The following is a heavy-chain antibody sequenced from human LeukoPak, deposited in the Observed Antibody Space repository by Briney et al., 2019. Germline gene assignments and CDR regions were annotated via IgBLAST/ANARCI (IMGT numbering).Heavy chain of an antibody. Sequence: GXXLXISCKGSGYSFTSYWIGWVRQMPGKGLEWMGIIYPGDSDTRYSPSFQGQVTISADKSISTAYLQWSSLKASDTAMYYCARGTTVTTFYFDYWGQGTLVTVSS. CDR2: IYPGDSDT. CDR1: GYSFTSYW. CDR3: ARGTTVTTFYFDY. D-gene: IGHD4-17*01. J-gene: IGHJ4*02. V-gene: IGHV5-51*01.